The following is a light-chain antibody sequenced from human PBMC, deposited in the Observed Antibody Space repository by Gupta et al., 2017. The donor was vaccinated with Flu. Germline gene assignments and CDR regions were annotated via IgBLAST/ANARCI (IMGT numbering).Light chain of an antibody. CDR2: DAS. Sequence: DIVLTQSPGTLSWSPGERVTLSCRASQTAGSHLAWCQQRPGQAPRLLIFDASNRATAIPSRFSGSGPGTDFTLTISSLEPEDFAIYFCQHRNSFGQGTRLEIK. J-gene: IGKJ5*01. CDR1: QTAGSH. V-gene: IGKV3-11*01. CDR3: QHRNS.